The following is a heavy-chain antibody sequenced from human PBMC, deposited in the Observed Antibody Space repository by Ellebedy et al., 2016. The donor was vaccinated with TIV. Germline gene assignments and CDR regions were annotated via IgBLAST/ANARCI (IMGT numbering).Heavy chain of an antibody. Sequence: AASVKVSCKASGYTFTDYYIHWVRQAPGQGLEWMGWINPNSGGTNYAQKFQGWVTMTRDTSISTAYMELNRLRSDDTALYYCARDGAVTTVVDYWGQGTLVTVSS. CDR1: GYTFTDYY. D-gene: IGHD4-17*01. CDR3: ARDGAVTTVVDY. J-gene: IGHJ4*02. CDR2: INPNSGGT. V-gene: IGHV1-2*04.